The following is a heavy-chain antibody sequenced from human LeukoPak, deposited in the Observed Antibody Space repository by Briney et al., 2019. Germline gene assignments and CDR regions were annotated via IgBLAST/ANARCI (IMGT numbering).Heavy chain of an antibody. J-gene: IGHJ4*02. CDR3: ARGLVSSGYWGYFDY. CDR2: IYSGGSK. D-gene: IGHD3-22*01. CDR1: GFTVSSNY. Sequence: GGSLRLPCAASGFTVSSNYMICARQAPGEGLEWVSDIYSGGSKYYADSVKGRFPLSRDNSKNILYLQMSSLRAEDTAVYYCARGLVSSGYWGYFDYWGQGTLVTVSS. V-gene: IGHV3-66*02.